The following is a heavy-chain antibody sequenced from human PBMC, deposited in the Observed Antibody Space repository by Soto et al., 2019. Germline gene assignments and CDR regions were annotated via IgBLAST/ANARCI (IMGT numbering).Heavy chain of an antibody. V-gene: IGHV1-69*01. Sequence: QVQLVQSGAEVKKPGSSVKVSCKASGGTFSSYAISWVRQAPGQGLEWMGGIIPIFGTANYAQKFQGRVTITADEYTSTAYMELSSLRSEDTAVYYCASPGCSSTSCYTDYYYYGMDVWGQGTTVTVSS. D-gene: IGHD2-2*02. J-gene: IGHJ6*02. CDR2: IIPIFGTA. CDR3: ASPGCSSTSCYTDYYYYGMDV. CDR1: GGTFSSYA.